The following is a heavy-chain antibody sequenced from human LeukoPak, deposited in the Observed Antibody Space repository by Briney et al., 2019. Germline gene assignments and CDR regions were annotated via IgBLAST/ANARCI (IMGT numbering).Heavy chain of an antibody. CDR3: ARDGAYYYDSSGYYWSGLDY. D-gene: IGHD3-22*01. CDR2: IWYDGSNK. CDR1: GLTFSSYG. Sequence: PGGSLRLSCAASGLTFSSYGMPWVRQAPGKGLEWVAVIWYDGSNKYYADSVKGRFTISRDNSKNTLYLQMNSLRAEDTAVYYCARDGAYYYDSSGYYWSGLDYWGQGTLVTVSS. V-gene: IGHV3-33*01. J-gene: IGHJ4*02.